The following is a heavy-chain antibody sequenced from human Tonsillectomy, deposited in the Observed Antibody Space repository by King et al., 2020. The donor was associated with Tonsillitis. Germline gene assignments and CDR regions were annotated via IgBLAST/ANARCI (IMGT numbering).Heavy chain of an antibody. CDR1: GYTFTSYG. CDR2: ISNYNGNT. Sequence: VQLVQSGAEVKKPGASVKVSCKASGYTFTSYGISWVRQAPGQGLEWMGWISNYNGNTNYAQKLQGRVTMTTDTSTSTAYMELRSLRSDDTAVYYCASSYYDLWSGSTPSLRTSYYYYGMDVWGQGTTVTVSS. J-gene: IGHJ6*02. CDR3: ASSYYDLWSGSTPSLRTSYYYYGMDV. V-gene: IGHV1-18*01. D-gene: IGHD3-3*01.